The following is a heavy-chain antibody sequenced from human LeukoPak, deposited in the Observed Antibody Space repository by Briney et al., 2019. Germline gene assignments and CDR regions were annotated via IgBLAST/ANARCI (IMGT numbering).Heavy chain of an antibody. CDR1: AFTFSSYA. CDR2: LSSSGGST. D-gene: IGHD6-19*01. CDR3: TKAGIAVPATPDL. J-gene: IGHJ5*02. Sequence: GGSLRLSCAASAFTFSSYAMNWCRQAPGKGLEWVSVLSSSGGSTYYADSVKGRFIISRDNSKNTLYLQINSLTAEDTAVYYCTKAGIAVPATPDLWGQGTLVTVSS. V-gene: IGHV3-23*01.